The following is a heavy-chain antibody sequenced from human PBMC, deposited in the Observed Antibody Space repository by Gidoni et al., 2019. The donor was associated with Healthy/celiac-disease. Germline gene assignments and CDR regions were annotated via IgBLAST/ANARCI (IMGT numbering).Heavy chain of an antibody. V-gene: IGHV4-34*01. Sequence: QVQLQQWGAGLLKPSETLSLTCAVYGGSFSGYYWSWIRQPPGKGLEWIGEINPSGSTNYNPSLKSRVTISVDTSKNQFSLKLSSVTAADTAVYYCARGYRKYYYGSGSTRGWFDPWGQGTLVTVSS. J-gene: IGHJ5*02. CDR1: GGSFSGYY. CDR2: INPSGST. CDR3: ARGYRKYYYGSGSTRGWFDP. D-gene: IGHD3-10*01.